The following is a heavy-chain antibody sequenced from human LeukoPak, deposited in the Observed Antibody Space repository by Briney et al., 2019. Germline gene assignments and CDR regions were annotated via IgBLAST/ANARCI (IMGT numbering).Heavy chain of an antibody. CDR1: GIILSSYW. D-gene: IGHD3-22*01. CDR3: ARVGYYYDSSGYYSLFY. V-gene: IGHV3-7*03. Sequence: GGSLRLSCAASGIILSSYWMSWVRQAPGKGLEWVANIKQDGSEKWYVDSVKGRFTISRDNAKNSLYLQMNSLRAEDTAVYYCARVGYYYDSSGYYSLFYWGQGTLVTVSS. J-gene: IGHJ4*02. CDR2: IKQDGSEK.